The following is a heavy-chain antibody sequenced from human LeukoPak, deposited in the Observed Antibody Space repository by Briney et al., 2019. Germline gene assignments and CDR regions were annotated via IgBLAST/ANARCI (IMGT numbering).Heavy chain of an antibody. CDR3: ARDRYRDGCAHFDY. J-gene: IGHJ4*02. CDR1: GYTFTSYA. D-gene: IGHD5-24*01. Sequence: ASVKVSCKASGYTFTSYAMHWVRQAPGQGLEWMGWITPSGGTNYPQKFQGRVAITRDTSITTAYMDLSRLTSDDTAVYYCARDRYRDGCAHFDYWGQGALVTVSS. V-gene: IGHV1-2*02. CDR2: ITPSGGT.